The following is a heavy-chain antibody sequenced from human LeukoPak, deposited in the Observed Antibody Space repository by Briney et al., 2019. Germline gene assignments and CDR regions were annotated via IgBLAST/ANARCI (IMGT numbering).Heavy chain of an antibody. CDR1: GYTFTNYG. J-gene: IGHJ4*02. D-gene: IGHD3-22*01. CDR3: AREGYYDSSGYYYYGY. CDR2: ISAYNGNT. Sequence: ASVKVSCKASGYTFTNYGISWVRQAPGQGLEWMGLISAYNGNTNYAQTFQGRVSIATDTSTSTAYMELKSLRSDDTAVYYCAREGYYDSSGYYYYGYWGQGTLVTVSS. V-gene: IGHV1-18*01.